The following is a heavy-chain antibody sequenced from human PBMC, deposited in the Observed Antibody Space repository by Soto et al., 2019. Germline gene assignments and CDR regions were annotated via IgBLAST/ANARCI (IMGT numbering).Heavy chain of an antibody. CDR2: IIPMFDTP. J-gene: IGHJ4*02. CDR1: GGTFNTYA. CDR3: PRSVGAGRVRGGLDY. V-gene: IGHV1-69*01. D-gene: IGHD3-10*01. Sequence: QVQLVQSETEVKKPGSAVKVSCKASGGTFNTYAMTWVRQSPGQGLDCMVGIIPMFDTPRYARKFQGRVTITVVASKDTACMQRSSLRSDDTAVYYCPRSVGAGRVRGGLDYWCQGNLVTVSS.